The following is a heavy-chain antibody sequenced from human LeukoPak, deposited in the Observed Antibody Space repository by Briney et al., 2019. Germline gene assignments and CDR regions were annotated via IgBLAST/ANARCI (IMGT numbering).Heavy chain of an antibody. Sequence: PGGSLRLSCAASGFTFSSYAMHWVRQAPGKGLEWVAVIPYDGSNKYYADSVKGRFTISRDNSKNTLYLQMNSLRAEDTAVYYCARSPRVVVVITTGSAFDIWGQGTMVTVSS. CDR3: ARSPRVVVVITTGSAFDI. J-gene: IGHJ3*02. D-gene: IGHD3-22*01. CDR2: IPYDGSNK. V-gene: IGHV3-30*04. CDR1: GFTFSSYA.